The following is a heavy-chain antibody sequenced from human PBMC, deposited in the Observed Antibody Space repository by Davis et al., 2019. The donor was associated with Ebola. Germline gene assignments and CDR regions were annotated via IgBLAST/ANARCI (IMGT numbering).Heavy chain of an antibody. Sequence: SETLSLTCTVSGGSISSYYWSWIRQPPGKGLEWIAYIYYSGSTNYNPSLKSRVTISVDTSKNQFSLKLSSVTAADTAVYYCARGYYDFWSGYYTLYYFDYWGQGTLVTVSS. CDR2: IYYSGST. V-gene: IGHV4-59*08. CDR3: ARGYYDFWSGYYTLYYFDY. CDR1: GGSISSYY. D-gene: IGHD3-3*01. J-gene: IGHJ4*02.